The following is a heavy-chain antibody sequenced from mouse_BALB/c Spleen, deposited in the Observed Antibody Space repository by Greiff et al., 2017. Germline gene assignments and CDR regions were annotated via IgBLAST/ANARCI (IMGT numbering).Heavy chain of an antibody. CDR2: IWSGGST. Sequence: VQVVESGPGLVQPSQSLSITCTVSGFSLTSYGVHWVRPSPGKGLEWLGVIWSGGSTDYNAAFISRLSISKDNSKSQVFFKMNSLQANDAAIYYCARKGGYDYDEDAMDYWGQGTSVTVSS. CDR3: ARKGGYDYDEDAMDY. D-gene: IGHD2-4*01. CDR1: GFSLTSYG. J-gene: IGHJ4*01. V-gene: IGHV2-2*02.